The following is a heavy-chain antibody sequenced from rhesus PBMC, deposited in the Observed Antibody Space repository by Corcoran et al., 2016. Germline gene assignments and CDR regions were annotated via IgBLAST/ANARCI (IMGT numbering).Heavy chain of an antibody. CDR1: GYSISSGYG. Sequence: QLQLQESGPGLVKPSETLSLTCAVSGYSISSGYGWSWIRQPPGKGLEWFGYIAYSGSTSYNPSRKSRVTISRDTSKNQFSLKLSSVTAADTAVYYCARASYYFDYWGQGVLVTVSS. D-gene: IGHD1-1*01. CDR3: ARASYYFDY. V-gene: IGHV4-122*02. CDR2: IAYSGST. J-gene: IGHJ4*01.